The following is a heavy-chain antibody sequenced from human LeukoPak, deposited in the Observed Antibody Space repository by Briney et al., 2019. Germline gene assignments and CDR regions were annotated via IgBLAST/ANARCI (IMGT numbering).Heavy chain of an antibody. J-gene: IGHJ4*02. Sequence: GGSLRLSCAASGFTFRSYAMSWVRQAPGKGLEWVSIISGSGAGTYYADSVKGRFTISRDNAKNSLYLQMNSLRAEDTAVYYCAPRGTVTHYFDYWGQGTLVTVSS. CDR3: APRGTVTHYFDY. CDR2: ISGSGAGT. V-gene: IGHV3-23*01. D-gene: IGHD4-17*01. CDR1: GFTFRSYA.